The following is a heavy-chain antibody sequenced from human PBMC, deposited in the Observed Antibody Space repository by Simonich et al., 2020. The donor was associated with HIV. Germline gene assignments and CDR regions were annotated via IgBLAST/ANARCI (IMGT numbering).Heavy chain of an antibody. CDR2: SYYSGRD. D-gene: IGHD6-13*01. J-gene: IGHJ1*01. CDR1: GGSISSSSYY. CDR3: ARVLGIAAAIDSFQH. Sequence: QLQLQESGPGLVKPSETLSLTCTVSGGSISSSSYYWGWIRQPPGKGLEWIGSSYYSGRDYYNPSRKSRVTISVDTYKNQFSLKLSSVTAADTAVYYCARVLGIAAAIDSFQHWGQGTLVTVSS. V-gene: IGHV4-39*07.